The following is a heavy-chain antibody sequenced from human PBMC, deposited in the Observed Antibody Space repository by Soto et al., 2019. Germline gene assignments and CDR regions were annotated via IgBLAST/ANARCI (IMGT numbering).Heavy chain of an antibody. CDR1: GGSISSDY. Sequence: QVQLQESGPGLVKPSETLSLTCTVSGGSISSDYWSWIRQPPGKGLEWIGYIYYSGSINYNPSLESRVAISVDTSKNQFSLKLTSVTAADTAVYYCARHWEWGSLGYWGQGTLVTVSS. V-gene: IGHV4-59*08. D-gene: IGHD3-3*01. CDR3: ARHWEWGSLGY. CDR2: IYYSGSI. J-gene: IGHJ4*02.